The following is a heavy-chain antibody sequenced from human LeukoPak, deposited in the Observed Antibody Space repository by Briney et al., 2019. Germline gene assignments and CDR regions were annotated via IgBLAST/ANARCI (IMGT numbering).Heavy chain of an antibody. CDR1: VGTFSNYA. J-gene: IGHJ4*02. CDR3: ARGIPSGGTRFDY. D-gene: IGHD6-13*01. Sequence: GASVKVSCTASVGTFSNYAISWVRQAPGQGLEWMGRIIPIFGTANYAQKFQGRVTITADKSTSTAYMELSSMRSEYTAVYYCARGIPSGGTRFDYWGQGTLVTVSS. CDR2: IIPIFGTA. V-gene: IGHV1-69*06.